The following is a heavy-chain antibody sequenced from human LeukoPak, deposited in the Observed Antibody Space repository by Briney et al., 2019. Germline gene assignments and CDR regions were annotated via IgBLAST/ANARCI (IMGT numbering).Heavy chain of an antibody. V-gene: IGHV4-59*11. Sequence: SETLSLTCTVSGASFTTHYWSWIRQPPGKGLKWIGYISYIGSTNYSPSLKSRVTISIDTSKNEVSLKLTSVTAADTAVYYCASDSISMNAFDAWGQGTLVTVSS. CDR3: ASDSISMNAFDA. D-gene: IGHD3-22*01. CDR2: ISYIGST. CDR1: GASFTTHY. J-gene: IGHJ3*01.